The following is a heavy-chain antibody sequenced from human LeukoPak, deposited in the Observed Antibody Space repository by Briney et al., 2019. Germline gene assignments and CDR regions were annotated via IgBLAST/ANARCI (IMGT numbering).Heavy chain of an antibody. CDR2: IYYSGST. CDR3: ARHSVTLNYFDY. V-gene: IGHV4-39*01. D-gene: IGHD5-18*01. CDR1: GGSISSSSYY. Sequence: NASETLSLTCTVSGGSISSSSYYWGWIRQPPGKGLEWIGSIYYSGSTYYNPSLKSRVTMSVDTSKNQFSLKLSSVTAADTAVYYCARHSVTLNYFDYWGQGTLVTVSS. J-gene: IGHJ4*02.